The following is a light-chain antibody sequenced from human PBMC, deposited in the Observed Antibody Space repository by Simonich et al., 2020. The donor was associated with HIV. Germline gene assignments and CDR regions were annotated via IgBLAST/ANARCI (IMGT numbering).Light chain of an antibody. CDR1: QSLLSSNGYNY. V-gene: IGKV2-28*01. Sequence: DIVMTQYPLSLPVTPGETASISCRSSQSLLSSNGYNYLDWYLQKPGQSPQLLIYLGSNRASGVPYRFSGSGSGTDFTLKISRVEAEDVGVYYCMQARQTTFTFGPGTKVDIK. J-gene: IGKJ3*01. CDR2: LGS. CDR3: MQARQTTFT.